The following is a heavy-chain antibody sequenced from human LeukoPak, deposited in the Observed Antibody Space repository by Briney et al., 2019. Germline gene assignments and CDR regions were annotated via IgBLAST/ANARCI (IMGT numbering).Heavy chain of an antibody. Sequence: PGGSRRLSCAASGFTFSSYEMNWVRQAPGKGLEWVSYISSCGSTIYYADSVKGRFTISRDNAKNSLYLQMNSLRAEDTAVYYCAELGITMIGGVWGKGTTVTISS. D-gene: IGHD3-10*02. J-gene: IGHJ6*04. V-gene: IGHV3-48*03. CDR1: GFTFSSYE. CDR3: AELGITMIGGV. CDR2: ISSCGSTI.